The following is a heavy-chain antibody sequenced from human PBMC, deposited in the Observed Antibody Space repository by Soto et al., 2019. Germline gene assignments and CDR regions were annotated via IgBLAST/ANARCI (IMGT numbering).Heavy chain of an antibody. CDR1: GYTFTSYY. V-gene: IGHV1-46*03. CDR3: ATYCSGGSCPPGDYYYYYYMDV. CDR2: INPSGGST. D-gene: IGHD2-15*01. J-gene: IGHJ6*03. Sequence: ASVKVSCKSSGYTFTSYYMHCVRQAPGQGLEWMGIINPSGGSTSYAQKFQGRVTMTRDTSTSTVYMELSSLRSEDTAVYYCATYCSGGSCPPGDYYYYYYMDVWGKGTTVTVSS.